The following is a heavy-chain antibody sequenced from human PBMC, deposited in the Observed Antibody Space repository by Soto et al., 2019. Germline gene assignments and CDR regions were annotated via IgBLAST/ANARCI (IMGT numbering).Heavy chain of an antibody. J-gene: IGHJ4*02. CDR3: ARDPFDGHSCTWAFDF. V-gene: IGHV3-66*01. CDR2: IYTDGTT. CDR1: GFTVSSHY. D-gene: IGHD6-13*01. Sequence: EVQLVESGGGLVQPGGSLRLSCAVSGFTVSSHYMTWVRQAPGKGLEWVSVIYTDGTTYYADSVKGKFNISRDNSKNMVYLQVNSLRADGTAVYYCARDPFDGHSCTWAFDFWGQGTLVTVSS.